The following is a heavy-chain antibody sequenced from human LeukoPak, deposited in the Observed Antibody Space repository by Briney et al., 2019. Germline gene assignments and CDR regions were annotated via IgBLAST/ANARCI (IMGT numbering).Heavy chain of an antibody. CDR2: IKQDGSEK. Sequence: PGGSLRLSCAASGFTFSSYAMSWVRQAPGKGLEWVANIKQDGSEKYYVDSVKGRFTISRDNAKNSLYLQMNSLRAEDTAVYYCARRGRSASEFYYYYMDVWGKGTTVTVSS. V-gene: IGHV3-7*01. D-gene: IGHD2-2*01. J-gene: IGHJ6*03. CDR1: GFTFSSYA. CDR3: ARRGRSASEFYYYYMDV.